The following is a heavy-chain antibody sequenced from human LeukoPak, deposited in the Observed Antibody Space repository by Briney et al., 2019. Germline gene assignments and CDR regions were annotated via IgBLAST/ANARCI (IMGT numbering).Heavy chain of an antibody. Sequence: SGGSLRLSCAASGFTFSSHWMSWVRQAPGKGLEWVANIKQDGNEEYYVDSVKGRFTISRDNAKNSLYLQMNSLRAEDTAVYYCVKYYHDSSGYSHFDYWGQGTLVTVSS. V-gene: IGHV3-7*01. D-gene: IGHD3-22*01. J-gene: IGHJ4*02. CDR1: GFTFSSHW. CDR2: IKQDGNEE. CDR3: VKYYHDSSGYSHFDY.